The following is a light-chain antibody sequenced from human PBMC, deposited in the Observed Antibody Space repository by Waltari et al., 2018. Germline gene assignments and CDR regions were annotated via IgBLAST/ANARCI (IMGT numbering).Light chain of an antibody. V-gene: IGLV2-14*02. J-gene: IGLJ1*01. CDR1: SGDVGGYNL. CDR2: EVS. Sequence: QSALTQPASVSGSPGQSITISCTGTSGDVGGYNLASWYQHHPGHAPKLMIYEVSERPLGVSNRFTGSKSGGTASLTISGLQADDEADYYCSSYTNTRIYVFGTGTKVTVL. CDR3: SSYTNTRIYV.